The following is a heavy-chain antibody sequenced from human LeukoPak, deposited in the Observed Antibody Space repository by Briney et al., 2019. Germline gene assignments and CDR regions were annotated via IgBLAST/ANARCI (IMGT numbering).Heavy chain of an antibody. Sequence: SETLSLTCTVAGGSISSSSYYWGWIRQPPGKGLEWFGSIYYSGNTYYNPSLKSRVTISVDTSKNLFSLKLSSVTAADTAVYYCARQYYDYVWGSYRDLYYVDDWGQGTLVTVSS. D-gene: IGHD3-16*02. CDR3: ARQYYDYVWGSYRDLYYVDD. J-gene: IGHJ4*02. V-gene: IGHV4-39*01. CDR1: GGSISSSSYY. CDR2: IYYSGNT.